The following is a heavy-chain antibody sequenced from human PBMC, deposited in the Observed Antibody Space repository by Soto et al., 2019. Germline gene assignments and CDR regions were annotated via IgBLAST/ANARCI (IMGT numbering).Heavy chain of an antibody. V-gene: IGHV3-11*01. CDR2: ISSSGGTI. Sequence: GGSLRLSCAASGFTFNTYWMHWFRQAPGKGLVWVSCISSSGGTIYYADSVKGRFTISRDNAKNSLYLQMNSLRAEDTAVYYCAREIVSGDYYDYWGQGTLVTVSS. CDR1: GFTFNTYW. D-gene: IGHD3-22*01. J-gene: IGHJ4*02. CDR3: AREIVSGDYYDY.